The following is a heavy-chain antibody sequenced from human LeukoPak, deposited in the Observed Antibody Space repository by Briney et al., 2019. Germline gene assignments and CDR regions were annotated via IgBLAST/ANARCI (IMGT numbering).Heavy chain of an antibody. CDR2: INHSGST. J-gene: IGHJ4*02. CDR1: GGSFSDYY. CDR3: ARFRGSHDY. D-gene: IGHD3-16*01. V-gene: IGHV4-34*01. Sequence: SETLSLTCAVYGGSFSDYYWSWIRQPPGKGLEWIGEINHSGSTNYNPSLKSRVTISVDTSKNQFSLKLSSVTAADTAVYYCARFRGSHDYWGQGTLVTVSS.